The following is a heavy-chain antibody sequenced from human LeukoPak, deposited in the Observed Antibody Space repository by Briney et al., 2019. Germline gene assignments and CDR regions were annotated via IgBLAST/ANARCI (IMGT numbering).Heavy chain of an antibody. Sequence: PAGSLRLSCAASGFTFSSYAMSWVRQAPGKGLEWVSAISGSGGSTYYADSVKGRFTISRDNSKNTLYLQMNSLRAEDTAVYYSAKVYSGSYTTYYFDYWGQGTLVTVSS. CDR2: ISGSGGST. D-gene: IGHD1-26*01. V-gene: IGHV3-23*01. J-gene: IGHJ4*02. CDR3: AKVYSGSYTTYYFDY. CDR1: GFTFSSYA.